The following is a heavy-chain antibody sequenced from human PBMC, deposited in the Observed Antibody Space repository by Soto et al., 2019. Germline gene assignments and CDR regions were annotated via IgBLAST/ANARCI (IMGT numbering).Heavy chain of an antibody. Sequence: QVQLVESGGGVVQPGRSLRLSCAASGFTFSNYGMHWVRQAPGKGLEWVIVISYDGNVAYYADSVKGRFTISRDNSKNTLYLQMNSLRTEDTSMYYCAKEGPITNSYFDYRGQGTLVTVSS. V-gene: IGHV3-30*18. CDR1: GFTFSNYG. CDR3: AKEGPITNSYFDY. CDR2: ISYDGNVA. D-gene: IGHD1-1*01. J-gene: IGHJ4*02.